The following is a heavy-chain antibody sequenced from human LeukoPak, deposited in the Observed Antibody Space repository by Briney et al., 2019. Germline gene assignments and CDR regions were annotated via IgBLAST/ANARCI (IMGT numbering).Heavy chain of an antibody. CDR1: GYIFTDYY. J-gene: IGHJ4*02. CDR2: INPKSGGT. D-gene: IGHD5-12*01. V-gene: IGHV1-2*02. CDR3: ARGDSGYDSDF. Sequence: ASVKVSCKASGYIFTDYYMHWVRQAPGQGLEWMGWINPKSGGTNYAQKFQGRVTMTRDTSISTAYMELSRLRSDDTAVYYCARGDSGYDSDFWGQGTLVTVSS.